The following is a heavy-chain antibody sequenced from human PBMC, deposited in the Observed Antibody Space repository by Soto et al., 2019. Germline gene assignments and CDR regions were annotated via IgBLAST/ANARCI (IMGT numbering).Heavy chain of an antibody. Sequence: WGSLRLSCAASGFTFSNAWMNWVRQAPGKGLEWVGRIKSKTDGGTTDYAAPVKGRFTISRDDSKNTLYLQMNSLKTEDTALYYFTTDPVTMIEVFPSPGWGQGTLVTVSS. V-gene: IGHV3-15*07. CDR1: GFTFSNAW. CDR3: TTDPVTMIEVFPSPG. CDR2: IKSKTDGGTT. D-gene: IGHD3-22*01. J-gene: IGHJ4*02.